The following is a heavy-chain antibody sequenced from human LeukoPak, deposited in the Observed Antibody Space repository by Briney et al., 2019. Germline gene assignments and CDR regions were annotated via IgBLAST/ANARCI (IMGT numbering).Heavy chain of an antibody. D-gene: IGHD3-10*01. CDR3: AREDYYGSGSSAGGPFDY. J-gene: IGHJ4*02. V-gene: IGHV4-4*07. Sequence: SETLSLTCTVSGGSISSYYWSWIRQPAGKGLEWIGRIYTSGSTNYNPSLKSRVTMSVDTSENQFSLKLSSVTAADTAVYYCAREDYYGSGSSAGGPFDYWGQGTLVTVSS. CDR1: GGSISSYY. CDR2: IYTSGST.